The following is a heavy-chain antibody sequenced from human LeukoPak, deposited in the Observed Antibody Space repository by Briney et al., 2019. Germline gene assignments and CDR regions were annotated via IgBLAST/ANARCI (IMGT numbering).Heavy chain of an antibody. V-gene: IGHV4-4*07. CDR1: GGSISSYY. CDR3: ASAGAPYYDFWSGYYDY. J-gene: IGHJ4*02. CDR2: IYTSGST. D-gene: IGHD3-3*01. Sequence: SETLSLTCTVSGGSISSYYWSWIRQPAGKGLEWIGRIYTSGSTNYNPSLKSRVTMSVDTSKNQFSLKLSSVTAADTAVYYCASAGAPYYDFWSGYYDYWGQGTLVTVSS.